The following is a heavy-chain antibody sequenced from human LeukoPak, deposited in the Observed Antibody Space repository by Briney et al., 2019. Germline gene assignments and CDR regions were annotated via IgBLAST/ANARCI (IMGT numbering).Heavy chain of an antibody. V-gene: IGHV3-23*01. CDR1: GFTFSSYA. CDR2: ISGSGGST. Sequence: GGSLRLSCAAFGFTFSSYAMSWVRQAPGKGLEWVSAISGSGGSTYYADSVKGRFTISRDNSKNTLYLQMNSLRAEDTAVYYCAKGVKIFGVVITLDYWGQGTLVTVSS. CDR3: AKGVKIFGVVITLDY. J-gene: IGHJ4*02. D-gene: IGHD3-3*01.